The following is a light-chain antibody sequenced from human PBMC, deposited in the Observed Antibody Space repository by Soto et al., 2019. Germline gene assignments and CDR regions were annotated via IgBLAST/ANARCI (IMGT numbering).Light chain of an antibody. J-gene: IGKJ1*01. CDR2: GAS. CDR1: QNIDRW. Sequence: DIQMTQSPSTLSASVGDRVTITCRASQNIDRWLAWYQQKPGKAPNLLIYGASNLESGVPSRFSGSGSGTEFTLTISSLRPDDFATDYCQHYNSYPWTFGQGTKVEIK. V-gene: IGKV1-5*03. CDR3: QHYNSYPWT.